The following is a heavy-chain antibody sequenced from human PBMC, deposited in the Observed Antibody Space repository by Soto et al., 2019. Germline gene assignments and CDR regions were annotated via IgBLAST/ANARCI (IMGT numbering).Heavy chain of an antibody. CDR1: GFTFSSFW. CDR2: IKQDGSEK. J-gene: IGHJ6*03. V-gene: IGHV3-7*04. CDR3: ARVYYYYYMDV. Sequence: HPGGSLRLSCAASGFTFSSFWMSWVRQAPGKGLEWVANIKQDGSEKYYVDSVKGRFTISRDNAKNSLYLQMNSLRAEDTAVYYCARVYYYYYMDVWGKGTTVTVSS.